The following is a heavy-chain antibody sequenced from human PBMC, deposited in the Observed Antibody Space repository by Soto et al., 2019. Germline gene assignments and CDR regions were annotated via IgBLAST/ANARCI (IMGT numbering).Heavy chain of an antibody. Sequence: SETLSLTCTVSGGSISSNYWSWIRQPPRKGLEWIGYISNTGNTKYNPSLKSRVTISIDTSKSQFSLRLSSVTAADTAVYFCARAYYDLWCERIYYYLDFWGKGTTVTVSS. CDR1: GGSISSNY. D-gene: IGHD3-3*01. V-gene: IGHV4-59*08. CDR3: ARAYYDLWCERIYYYLDF. J-gene: IGHJ6*03. CDR2: ISNTGNT.